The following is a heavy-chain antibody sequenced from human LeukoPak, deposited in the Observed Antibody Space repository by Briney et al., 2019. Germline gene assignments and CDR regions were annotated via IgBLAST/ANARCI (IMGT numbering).Heavy chain of an antibody. V-gene: IGHV3-23*01. CDR2: ISGSGGST. CDR3: AKDLSHSSGWYNY. J-gene: IGHJ4*02. D-gene: IGHD6-19*01. CDR1: GFTFSSHA. Sequence: GGSLRLSCAASGFTFSSHAMSWVRQAPGKGLEWVSAISGSGGSTHYADSVKGRFTISRDSSRNTLHLQMSSLRDEDTAVYYCAKDLSHSSGWYNYWGQGTLVTVSS.